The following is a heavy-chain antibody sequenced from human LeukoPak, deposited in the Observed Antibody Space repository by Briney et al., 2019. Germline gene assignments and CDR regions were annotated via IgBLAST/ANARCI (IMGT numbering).Heavy chain of an antibody. CDR3: ARDDTVTTGSLDY. V-gene: IGHV3-30*02. J-gene: IGHJ4*02. CDR1: GFTFSSYG. Sequence: GGSLRLSCAASGFTFSSYGMHWVRQAPGKGLEWVAFIRFDESDKYYADSVKGRFAISRDNSKNTLYLQMNSLRAEDTAVYYCARDDTVTTGSLDYWGQGTLVTVSS. D-gene: IGHD4-17*01. CDR2: IRFDESDK.